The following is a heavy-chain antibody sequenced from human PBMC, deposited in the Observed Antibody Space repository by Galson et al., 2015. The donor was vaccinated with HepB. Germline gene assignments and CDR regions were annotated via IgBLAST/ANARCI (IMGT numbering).Heavy chain of an antibody. D-gene: IGHD2-2*01. V-gene: IGHV1-2*02. CDR3: ARGLVVVPAAILLDNWFDP. J-gene: IGHJ5*02. CDR1: GYTFTGYY. Sequence: SVKVSCKASGYTFTGYYMHWVRQAPGQGLEWMGWINPNSGGTNYAQKFQGRVTMTRDTSISTAYMELSRLRSDDTAVYYCARGLVVVPAAILLDNWFDPCGQGTLVTVSS. CDR2: INPNSGGT.